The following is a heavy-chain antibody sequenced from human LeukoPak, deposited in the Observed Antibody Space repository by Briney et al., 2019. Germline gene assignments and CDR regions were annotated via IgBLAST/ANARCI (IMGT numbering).Heavy chain of an antibody. CDR3: ARAIYGDYAFFDY. D-gene: IGHD4-17*01. Sequence: GGSLRLSCAASGFTFSSYWMSWVRQAPGKGLEWVANIKQDGSEKYYVDSVKGRFTISRDNAKNSLYLQMNSLRAEDTAVNYCARAIYGDYAFFDYWGQGTLVTVSS. CDR2: IKQDGSEK. V-gene: IGHV3-7*04. J-gene: IGHJ4*02. CDR1: GFTFSSYW.